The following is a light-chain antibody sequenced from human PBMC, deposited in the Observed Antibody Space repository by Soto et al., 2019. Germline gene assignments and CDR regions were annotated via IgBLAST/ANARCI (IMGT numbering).Light chain of an antibody. V-gene: IGKV3-11*01. CDR3: QQRSNWPP. Sequence: GVTLSAVTLALSPGERAPLXCRASPSVSSYLAWYQQKPGQAPRLLIYDASNRATGTPAGFSGSGSGTDFTLTISCLEPDDFAVYSCQQRSNWPPFGQGTRL. CDR1: PSVSSY. J-gene: IGKJ5*01. CDR2: DAS.